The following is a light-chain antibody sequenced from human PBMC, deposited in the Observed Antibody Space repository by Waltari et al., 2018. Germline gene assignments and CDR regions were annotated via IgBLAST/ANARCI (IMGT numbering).Light chain of an antibody. J-gene: IGLJ2*01. CDR2: DNI. Sequence: QSVLTQPPSASGTPGQRVTISCSGSSSNIGSNTVNWYQQLPGTAPKLLIYDNIDRPSGGPARFSGSKSGTSASLAISELQSEDEADYHCAAWDDNLNGVVFGGGTKLTVL. CDR3: AAWDDNLNGVV. V-gene: IGLV1-44*01. CDR1: SSNIGSNT.